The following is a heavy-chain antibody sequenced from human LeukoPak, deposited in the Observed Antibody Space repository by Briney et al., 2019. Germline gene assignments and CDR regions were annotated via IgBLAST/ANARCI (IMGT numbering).Heavy chain of an antibody. CDR1: GGSISSYS. Sequence: SETLSLTCTASGGSISSYSWSWIRQSPGKGLEWIGFIYYSGSTNFNPSLRSRVTISTDTSKNQFSLKLSSVTAADTAVYYCARSYYYGSGSPYYFDYWGQGTLVTVSS. CDR3: ARSYYYGSGSPYYFDY. V-gene: IGHV4-59*01. CDR2: IYYSGST. D-gene: IGHD3-10*01. J-gene: IGHJ4*02.